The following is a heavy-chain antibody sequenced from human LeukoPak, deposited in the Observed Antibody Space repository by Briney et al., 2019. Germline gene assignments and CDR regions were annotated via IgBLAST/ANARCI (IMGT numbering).Heavy chain of an antibody. J-gene: IGHJ6*02. CDR3: ARSTSSLLYGMDV. CDR2: TYYRSKWYN. D-gene: IGHD6-13*01. Sequence: SQTLSLTCAISGDSFSSNSAAWDWIRQSPSRGLEWLGRTYYRSKWYNEYAVSVKSRVTINPDTSKNQFSLQLNSVTPEDTAVYYCARSTSSLLYGMDVWGQGTTVTVSS. CDR1: GDSFSSNSAA. V-gene: IGHV6-1*01.